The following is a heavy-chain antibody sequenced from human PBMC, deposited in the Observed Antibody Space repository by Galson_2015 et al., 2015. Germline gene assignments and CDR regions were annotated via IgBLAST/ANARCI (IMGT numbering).Heavy chain of an antibody. CDR1: GYTFTGYY. J-gene: IGHJ4*02. D-gene: IGHD3-3*01. V-gene: IGHV1-2*06. CDR2: INPNSGGT. Sequence: SVKVSCKASGYTFTGYYMHWVRQAPGQGLEWMGRINPNSGGTNYAQKFQGRVTMTRDTSISTAYMELSRLRSDDTAVYYCARSWPRLRITIFGVVYHFDYWGQGTLVTVSS. CDR3: ARSWPRLRITIFGVVYHFDY.